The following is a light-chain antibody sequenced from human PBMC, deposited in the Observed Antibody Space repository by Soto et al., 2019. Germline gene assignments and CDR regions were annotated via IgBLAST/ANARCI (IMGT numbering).Light chain of an antibody. Sequence: SYEITEPPSLSVAPGQTATISCGENNIDSRTVHWYQQKPGQAPLLVVYDNSFRPSGIPNRFSGSNSGNTATLTISRVEAGDEADYYCQVWDNVDDHIYVFGTGTKVNVL. CDR2: DNS. CDR1: NIDSRT. V-gene: IGLV3-21*02. CDR3: QVWDNVDDHIYV. J-gene: IGLJ1*01.